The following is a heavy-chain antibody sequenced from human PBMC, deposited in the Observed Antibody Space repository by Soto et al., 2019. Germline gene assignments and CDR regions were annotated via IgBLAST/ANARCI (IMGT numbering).Heavy chain of an antibody. J-gene: IGHJ4*02. CDR1: GYTLTELS. Sequence: GASVKVSCKVSGYTLTELSMNWVRQAPGKGLEWTGGFDPEDGETIYAQKFQGRVTMTEDTSTDTAYMELSSLRSEDTAVFYCATADRAGSRLGEGYWGQGTLVTVSS. D-gene: IGHD4-17*01. V-gene: IGHV1-24*01. CDR2: FDPEDGET. CDR3: ATADRAGSRLGEGY.